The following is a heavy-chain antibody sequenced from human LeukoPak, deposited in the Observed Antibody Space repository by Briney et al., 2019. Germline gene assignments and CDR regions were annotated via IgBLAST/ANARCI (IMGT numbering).Heavy chain of an antibody. CDR3: ARENGVVPAASTFDY. Sequence: PSETLSLTCTVSGSSISSSSYYWGWIRQPPGKGLEWIGSIYYSGSTYYDPSLKSRVTISVDTSKNQFSLKLSSVTAADTAVYYCARENGVVPAASTFDYWGQGTLVTVSS. V-gene: IGHV4-39*07. CDR1: GSSISSSSYY. CDR2: IYYSGST. J-gene: IGHJ4*02. D-gene: IGHD2-2*01.